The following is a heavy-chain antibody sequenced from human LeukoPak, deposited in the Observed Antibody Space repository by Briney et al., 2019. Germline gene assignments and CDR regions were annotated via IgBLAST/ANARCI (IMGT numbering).Heavy chain of an antibody. CDR2: IIPIFGTA. Sequence: SVKVSCKASGGTFSSYAISWVRQAPGQGLEWMGGIIPIFGTANYAQKFQGRVTITADESTSTAYMELSSLRSEDTAVYYCAREDYGGNSRDPTDFDYWGQGALVTVSS. D-gene: IGHD4-23*01. J-gene: IGHJ4*02. V-gene: IGHV1-69*01. CDR3: AREDYGGNSRDPTDFDY. CDR1: GGTFSSYA.